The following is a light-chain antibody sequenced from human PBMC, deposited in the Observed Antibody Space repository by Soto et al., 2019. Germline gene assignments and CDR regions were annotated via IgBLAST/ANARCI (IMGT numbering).Light chain of an antibody. J-gene: IGKJ1*01. CDR1: QSLLYSSNNKNY. V-gene: IGKV4-1*01. Sequence: DIVMTQSPDSLAVSLGERVTINCKSSQSLLYSSNNKNYLAWYLHKPGQPPKLLMYWASTRESGVPDRFSGSGSGTDFTLTISSLQAEDVAVYYCQQYYSTPPTFGQGTKVEI. CDR3: QQYYSTPPT. CDR2: WAS.